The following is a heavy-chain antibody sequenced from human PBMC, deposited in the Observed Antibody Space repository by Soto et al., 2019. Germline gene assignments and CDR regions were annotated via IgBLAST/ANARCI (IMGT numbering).Heavy chain of an antibody. V-gene: IGHV1-8*01. CDR3: ARGSRGCSSTSCLKY. Sequence: QVQLVQSGAEVKKPGASVKVSCKASGYTFTSYDINWVRQATGQGLEWMGWMNPTSGNTGYAQKFQGRVTMTMNTSIRTAYMELRSLRSEDTAVYYCARGSRGCSSTSCLKYWGQGTLVTVSS. CDR2: MNPTSGNT. CDR1: GYTFTSYD. D-gene: IGHD2-2*01. J-gene: IGHJ4*02.